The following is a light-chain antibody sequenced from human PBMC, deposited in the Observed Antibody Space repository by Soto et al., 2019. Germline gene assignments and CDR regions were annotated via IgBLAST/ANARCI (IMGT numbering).Light chain of an antibody. J-gene: IGLJ1*01. CDR1: SSNIGSGT. CDR3: QSYDSSLSGYV. CDR2: ANN. Sequence: QSVLTQPPSVSGTPGQRVTISCSGSSSNIGSGTVNWYQQLPGTAPIRLIYANNHRPSGVPDRFSASKSGTSASLAISGLLSEDEADYYCQSYDSSLSGYVFGTGTKLTVL. V-gene: IGLV1-44*01.